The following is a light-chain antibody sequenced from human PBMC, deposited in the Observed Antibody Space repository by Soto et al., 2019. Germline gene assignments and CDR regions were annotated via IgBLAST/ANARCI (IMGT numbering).Light chain of an antibody. CDR1: QSVSSSY. V-gene: IGKV3D-15*01. CDR3: QQYHNWPPWT. Sequence: EIEMTQSPATLSVSPGERATLSCRASQSVSSSYLAWYQQKPGQAPRLLIYGASSRATGIPARFSGSGSGTVFTLTINSLEPEDFAVYYCQQYHNWPPWTFGQGTKVDIK. J-gene: IGKJ1*01. CDR2: GAS.